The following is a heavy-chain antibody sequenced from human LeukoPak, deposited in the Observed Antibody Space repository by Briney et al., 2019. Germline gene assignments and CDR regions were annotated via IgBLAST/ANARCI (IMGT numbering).Heavy chain of an antibody. J-gene: IGHJ5*02. CDR3: ARDLGQYYDTSDNWFDP. CDR2: INSDGINT. V-gene: IGHV3-74*01. Sequence: GGSLRLSCAASGFTFSNYWMHWVRQAPGKGLVWISCINSDGINTSYADSVKGRFTISRDNSKNTLYLQMNSLRAEDTAVYYCARDLGQYYDTSDNWFDPWGQGTLVTVSS. D-gene: IGHD3-22*01. CDR1: GFTFSNYW.